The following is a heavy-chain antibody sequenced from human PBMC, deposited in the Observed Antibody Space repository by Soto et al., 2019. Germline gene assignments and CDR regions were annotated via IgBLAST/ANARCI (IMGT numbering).Heavy chain of an antibody. D-gene: IGHD5-18*01. J-gene: IGHJ3*02. CDR2: IYYSGST. CDR1: GGSISSYY. V-gene: IGHV4-59*01. Sequence: NLSLTCTVSGGSISSYYWSWIRQPPGKGLEWIGYIYYSGSTNYNPSLKSRVTISVDTSKNQFSLKLSSVTAADTAVYYCARTDTAMVHDAFDIWGQGT. CDR3: ARTDTAMVHDAFDI.